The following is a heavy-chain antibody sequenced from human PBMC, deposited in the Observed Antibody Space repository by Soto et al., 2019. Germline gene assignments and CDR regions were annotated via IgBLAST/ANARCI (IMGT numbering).Heavy chain of an antibody. CDR2: ISSSGTTK. CDR1: GFSFSDHY. Sequence: GGSLRLSCAASGFSFSDHYMTWIRQAPGKGLECVSHISSSGTTKTYADSVRGRFTISRDNAKKSLFLEMNSLRAEDTALYYCATLSRGYYNGMDVWGQGTTVTVYS. J-gene: IGHJ6*02. CDR3: ATLSRGYYNGMDV. V-gene: IGHV3-11*01.